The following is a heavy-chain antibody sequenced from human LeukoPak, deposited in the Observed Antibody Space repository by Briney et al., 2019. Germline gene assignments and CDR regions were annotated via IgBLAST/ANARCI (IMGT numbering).Heavy chain of an antibody. CDR2: ISTTSTYI. V-gene: IGHV3-21*01. J-gene: IGHJ4*02. CDR1: GFTCSSYS. CDR3: ARERGDYDGSGTDY. D-gene: IGHD3-22*01. Sequence: GGSLRLSCAAPGFTCSSYSLRWVRQAPGKGREWVSSISTTSTYIYYADSVKGRFTISRDNAKNSLYLQMNSMRAEDTALYYCARERGDYDGSGTDYWGQGTLVTVSS.